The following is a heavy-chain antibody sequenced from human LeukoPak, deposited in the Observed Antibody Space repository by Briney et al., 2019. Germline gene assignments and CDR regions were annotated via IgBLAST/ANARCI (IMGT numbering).Heavy chain of an antibody. D-gene: IGHD2-2*02. CDR2: ISGSGGST. CDR3: AKAVSCSSTSCYRSYGMDV. Sequence: GGSLRLSCAASGFTFSDYYMSWVRQAPGKGLEWVSGISGSGGSTYYADSVKGRFTISRDNSKNTLYLQMNSLRAEDTAVYYCAKAVSCSSTSCYRSYGMDVWGQGTTVTVSS. CDR1: GFTFSDYY. V-gene: IGHV3-23*01. J-gene: IGHJ6*02.